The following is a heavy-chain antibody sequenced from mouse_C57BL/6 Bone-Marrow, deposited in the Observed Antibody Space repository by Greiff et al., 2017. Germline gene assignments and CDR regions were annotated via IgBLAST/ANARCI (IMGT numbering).Heavy chain of an antibody. J-gene: IGHJ4*01. CDR2: IDPEDGDT. CDR1: GYTFTSYW. Sequence: VQLQQPGTELVKPGASVKLSCKASGYTFTSYWMHWVKQRPEQGLEWIGRIDPEDGDTEYAPKFQGKATMTADTSSNTAYLQLSSLTSEDTAVYYCTIREGAMDYWGQGTSVTVSS. CDR3: TIREGAMDY. V-gene: IGHV14-1*01.